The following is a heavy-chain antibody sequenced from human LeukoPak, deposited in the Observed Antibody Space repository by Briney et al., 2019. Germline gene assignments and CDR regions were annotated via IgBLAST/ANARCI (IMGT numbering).Heavy chain of an antibody. CDR3: ARGAYGGNFDX. Sequence: SETLSLTCTVSGGSVSSGSYYWSWIRQPPGKGLEWIESIYYSGSANYNPSLKSRVTISLDTSKNQFSLKLSSVTAADTAVYYCARGAYGGNFDXWXQGTLVTVSS. V-gene: IGHV4-61*01. CDR1: GGSVSSGSYY. CDR2: IYYSGSA. D-gene: IGHD4-23*01. J-gene: IGHJ4*02.